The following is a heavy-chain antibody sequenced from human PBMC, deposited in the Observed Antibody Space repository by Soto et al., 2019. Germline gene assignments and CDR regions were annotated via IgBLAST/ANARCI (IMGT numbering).Heavy chain of an antibody. CDR2: MNPNSGNT. Sequence: ASVKVSCKASGYTFTSYDINWVRQATGQGLEWMGWMNPNSGNTGYAQKFQGRVTMTRNTSISTAYMELSSLRSEDTAVYYCARGAGYSSSSLYYYYYMDVWGKGTTVTVSS. V-gene: IGHV1-8*01. CDR1: GYTFTSYD. CDR3: ARGAGYSSSSLYYYYYMDV. D-gene: IGHD6-6*01. J-gene: IGHJ6*03.